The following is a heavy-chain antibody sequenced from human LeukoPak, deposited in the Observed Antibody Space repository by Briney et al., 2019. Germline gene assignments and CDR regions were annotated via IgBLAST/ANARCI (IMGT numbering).Heavy chain of an antibody. CDR1: GFTFSNFG. CDR2: ISSSGSTI. Sequence: GGTLRLSCAASGFTFSNFGMSWVRQAPGKGLEWVSYISSSGSTIYYADSVKGRFTISRDNAKNSLYLQMNSLRAEDTAVYYCAELGITMIGGVWGKGTTVTISS. V-gene: IGHV3-48*04. CDR3: AELGITMIGGV. D-gene: IGHD3-10*02. J-gene: IGHJ6*04.